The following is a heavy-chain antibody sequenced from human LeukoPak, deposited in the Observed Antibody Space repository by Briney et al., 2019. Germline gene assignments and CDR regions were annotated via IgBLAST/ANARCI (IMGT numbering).Heavy chain of an antibody. CDR2: IYPGDSDT. CDR1: GYSFTSYW. CDR3: ARGRRSGYDTIYYFDY. Sequence: GESLKISCKGSGYSFTSYWIGWVRQMPGKGLEWMGIIYPGDSDTRYSPSFQGQVTISADKSISTAYLQWSSLKASDTAMYYCARGRRSGYDTIYYFDYWGQGTLVTVSS. D-gene: IGHD5-12*01. V-gene: IGHV5-51*01. J-gene: IGHJ4*02.